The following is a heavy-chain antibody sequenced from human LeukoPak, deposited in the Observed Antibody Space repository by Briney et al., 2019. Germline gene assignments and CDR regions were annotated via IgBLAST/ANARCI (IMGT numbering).Heavy chain of an antibody. D-gene: IGHD3-22*01. V-gene: IGHV4-59*11. CDR3: ARGYDSSGYYNWFDP. CDR1: GGSISSHY. Sequence: PSETLSLTCTVSGGSISSHYWSWIRQPPGKGLEWIGYIYYSGSTNYNPSLESRVTISVDTSKNQFSLKLSSVTAADTAVYYCARGYDSSGYYNWFDPWGQGTLVTVSS. CDR2: IYYSGST. J-gene: IGHJ5*02.